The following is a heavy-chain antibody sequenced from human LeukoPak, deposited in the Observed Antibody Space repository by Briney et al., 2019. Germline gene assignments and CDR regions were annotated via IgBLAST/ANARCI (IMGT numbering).Heavy chain of an antibody. CDR2: ISYDGSNK. V-gene: IGHV3-30*04. CDR1: RFTFSSYA. J-gene: IGHJ4*02. CDR3: ARSSSGTHPDY. Sequence: PGGSLRLSCAASRFTFSSYAMHWVREAPGKGLERVAVISYDGSNKYYADSVKGRFTISRDNSKNTLYLQMNSLRAEDTAVYYCARSSSGTHPDYWGQGTLVTVSS. D-gene: IGHD3-10*01.